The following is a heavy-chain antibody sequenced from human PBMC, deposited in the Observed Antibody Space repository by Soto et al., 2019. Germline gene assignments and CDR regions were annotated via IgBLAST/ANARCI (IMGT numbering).Heavy chain of an antibody. CDR2: IIPIFGTA. CDR1: GGTFSSYA. D-gene: IGHD5-18*01. V-gene: IGHV1-69*13. J-gene: IGHJ5*02. CDR3: AMASLVTAMENNWFYP. Sequence: SVKVSCKASGGTFSSYAISWVRQAPGQGLEWMGGIIPIFGTANYAQKFQGRVTITADESTSTAYMELSSLRSEDTAVYYCAMASLVTAMENNWFYPWGQKTLVTVSS.